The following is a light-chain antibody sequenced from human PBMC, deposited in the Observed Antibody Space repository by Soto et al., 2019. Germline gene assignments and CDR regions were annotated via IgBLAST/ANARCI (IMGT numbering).Light chain of an antibody. CDR3: CSYAGSPYV. CDR1: SSDVGGYNY. J-gene: IGLJ1*01. CDR2: DVS. Sequence: QSVLTQPRSVTASPGQSVAISCTGTSSDVGGYNYDYWYQQHPGKAPKLMIYDVSKRPSGVPDRFSGSKSGNTASLTISGLQSADEADYYCCSYAGSPYVFGTGTKLTVL. V-gene: IGLV2-11*01.